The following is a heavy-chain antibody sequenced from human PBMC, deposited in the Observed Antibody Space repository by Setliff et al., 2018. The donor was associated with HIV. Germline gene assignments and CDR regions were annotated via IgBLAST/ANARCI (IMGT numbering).Heavy chain of an antibody. CDR3: ARDDDKLFDY. CDR1: GGSISSYY. CDR2: IYTSGST. Sequence: SETLSLTCTVSGGSISSYYWSWIRQPPGKGLEWIGYIYTSGSTNYNPSLKSRVTISVDTSKNQLSLKLSSVTAADTAVYYCARDDDKLFDYWGQGTLVTVSS. V-gene: IGHV4-4*08. D-gene: IGHD3-22*01. J-gene: IGHJ4*02.